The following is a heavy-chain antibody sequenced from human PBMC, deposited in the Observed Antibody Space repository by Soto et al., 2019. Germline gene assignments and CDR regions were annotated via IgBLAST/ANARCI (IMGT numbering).Heavy chain of an antibody. V-gene: IGHV1-18*01. D-gene: IGHD3-22*01. Sequence: ASVKVSCKTSGYNFILYGITWVRQAPGQGLEWMGWISAYNGNTNYAQRVQGRVIMTTDTSTSTVYMELRSLRSDDTAVYYCARVDYYDTSGYYFHWGQGTPVTSPQ. CDR3: ARVDYYDTSGYYFH. CDR1: GYNFILYG. J-gene: IGHJ1*01. CDR2: ISAYNGNT.